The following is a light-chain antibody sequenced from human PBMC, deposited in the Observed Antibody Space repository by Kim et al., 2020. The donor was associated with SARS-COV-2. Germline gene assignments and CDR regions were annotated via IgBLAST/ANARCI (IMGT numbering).Light chain of an antibody. CDR1: SSNIGNNA. CDR3: AAWDDSLNGVV. CDR2: YND. V-gene: IGLV1-36*01. Sequence: QSVLTQPPSVSEAPRQRVAISCSGSSSNIGNNALYWYQRLPGKAPKLLIYYNDLLPSGVSDRFSGSKSGTSASLAISGLQSEDEADYYCAAWDDSLNGVVFGGGTQLTVL. J-gene: IGLJ2*01.